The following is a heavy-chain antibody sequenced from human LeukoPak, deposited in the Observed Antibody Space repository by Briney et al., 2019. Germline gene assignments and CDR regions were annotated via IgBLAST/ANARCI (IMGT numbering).Heavy chain of an antibody. D-gene: IGHD2-21*01. V-gene: IGHV3-21*01. Sequence: GGSLRLSCAASGFTFISYSMNWVHQAPGNGLEWVSSISSSGSYIYYADSVKGRFTISRDNAKNSLYLQMNSLRAEDTAVYYCARDQFLDYWGQGTLVTVSS. CDR2: ISSSGSYI. CDR1: GFTFISYS. CDR3: ARDQFLDY. J-gene: IGHJ4*02.